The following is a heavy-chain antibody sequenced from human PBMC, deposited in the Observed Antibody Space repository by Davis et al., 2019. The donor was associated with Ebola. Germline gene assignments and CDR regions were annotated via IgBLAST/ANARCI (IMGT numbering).Heavy chain of an antibody. CDR3: ARDYYDSNGYLYYFDS. J-gene: IGHJ4*02. Sequence: TLSLTCAVSGDSISSRNWWSWVRQLPGKGLEWIGEIYHGGNTNYNPSLKSRAIISVDKSKNQFSLKLSSVTAADTAVYYCARDYYDSNGYLYYFDSWGQGTLVTVSS. CDR1: GDSISSRNW. V-gene: IGHV4-4*02. CDR2: IYHGGNT. D-gene: IGHD3-22*01.